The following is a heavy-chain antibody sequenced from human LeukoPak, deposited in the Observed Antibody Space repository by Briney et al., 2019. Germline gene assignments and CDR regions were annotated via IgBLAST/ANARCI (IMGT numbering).Heavy chain of an antibody. J-gene: IGHJ4*02. CDR2: IYPGDCDT. CDR3: TRSALLDY. CDR1: ELRFTSYW. V-gene: IGHV5-51*01. Sequence: GEPLEISFRGSELRFTSYWIGWVGPMPGKGLEWKGMIYPGDCDTRYSPSSQGQVTISAHKSISTAYLQWNSPKASDTAMYYCTRSALLDYWGQGTLVTVSS.